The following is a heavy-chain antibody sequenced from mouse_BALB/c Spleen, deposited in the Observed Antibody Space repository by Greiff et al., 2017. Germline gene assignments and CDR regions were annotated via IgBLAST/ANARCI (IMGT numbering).Heavy chain of an antibody. CDR3: AREGLYYGSSYLYWYFDV. CDR2: IWAGGST. J-gene: IGHJ1*01. V-gene: IGHV2-9*02. CDR1: GFSLTSYG. D-gene: IGHD1-1*01. Sequence: VQLQESGPGLVAPSQSLSITCTVSGFSLTSYGVHWVRQPPGKGLEWLGVIWAGGSTNYNSALMSRLSISKDNSKSQVFLKMNSLQTDDTAMYYCAREGLYYGSSYLYWYFDVWGAGTTVTVSS.